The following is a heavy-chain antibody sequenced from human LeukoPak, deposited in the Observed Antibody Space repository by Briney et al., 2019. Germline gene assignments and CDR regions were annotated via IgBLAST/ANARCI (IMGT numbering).Heavy chain of an antibody. CDR3: AGPSSPAGGMDV. Sequence: VAVISYDGSNKYYADSVKGRFTISRDNSKNTLYLQMNSLRAEDTAVYYCAGPSSPAGGMDVWGQGTTVTVSS. J-gene: IGHJ6*02. CDR2: ISYDGSNK. V-gene: IGHV3-30*03.